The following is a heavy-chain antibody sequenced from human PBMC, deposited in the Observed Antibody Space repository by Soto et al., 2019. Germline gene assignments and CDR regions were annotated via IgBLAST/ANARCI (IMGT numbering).Heavy chain of an antibody. Sequence: GASVKVSCKASGYTFTGYYMHWVRQALGQGLEWMGWINPNSGGTNYAQKFQGWVTMTRDTSISTAYMELSSLRSEDTAVYYCARGRITMVQRYFDYWGQGTLVTVSS. CDR1: GYTFTGYY. CDR2: INPNSGGT. J-gene: IGHJ4*02. V-gene: IGHV1-2*04. D-gene: IGHD3-10*01. CDR3: ARGRITMVQRYFDY.